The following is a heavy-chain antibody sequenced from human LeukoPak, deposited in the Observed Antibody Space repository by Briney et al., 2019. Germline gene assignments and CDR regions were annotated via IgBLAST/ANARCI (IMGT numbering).Heavy chain of an antibody. V-gene: IGHV1-18*01. Sequence: ASVKVSCKASGYTFTSYDINWVRQAPGQGLEWMGWISAYNGNTNYAQKLQGRVTMTTDTSTSTAYMELRSLRSDDTAVYYCARAHHYYDTPRADYWGQGTLVTVSS. D-gene: IGHD3-22*01. CDR1: GYTFTSYD. J-gene: IGHJ4*02. CDR3: ARAHHYYDTPRADY. CDR2: ISAYNGNT.